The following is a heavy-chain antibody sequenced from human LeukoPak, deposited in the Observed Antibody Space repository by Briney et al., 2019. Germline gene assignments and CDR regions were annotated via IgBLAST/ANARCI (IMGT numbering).Heavy chain of an antibody. J-gene: IGHJ3*02. D-gene: IGHD1-26*01. Sequence: GASVKVSCKASGYTFTGYYMHWVRQAPGQGLEWMGWINPNSGGTNYAQKFQGRVTMTRDTSISTAYMELSRLRSDDTAVYYCAREWDDGSTASRAFDIWGQGTMVTVSS. CDR1: GYTFTGYY. CDR3: AREWDDGSTASRAFDI. CDR2: INPNSGGT. V-gene: IGHV1-2*02.